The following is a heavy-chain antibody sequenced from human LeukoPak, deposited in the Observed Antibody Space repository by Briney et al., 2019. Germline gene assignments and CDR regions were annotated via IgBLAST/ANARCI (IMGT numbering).Heavy chain of an antibody. D-gene: IGHD6-19*01. CDR3: ARIKYSSGLYYFDY. Sequence: MASETLSLTCTVSGGSISSYYWSWIRQPPGKGLEWIGYIYHSGSTYYNPSLKSRVTISVDRSKNQFSLKLSSVTAADTAVYYCARIKYSSGLYYFDYWGQGTLVTVSS. V-gene: IGHV4-59*12. CDR2: IYHSGST. CDR1: GGSISSYY. J-gene: IGHJ4*02.